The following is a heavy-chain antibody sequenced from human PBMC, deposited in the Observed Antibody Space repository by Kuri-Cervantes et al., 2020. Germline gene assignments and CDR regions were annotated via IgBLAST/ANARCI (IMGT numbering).Heavy chain of an antibody. J-gene: IGHJ5*02. V-gene: IGHV1-18*01. CDR1: GYTFTSYG. CDR2: ISAYNGNT. D-gene: IGHD3-9*01. Sequence: ASVKVSCKASGYTFTSYGISWVRQAPGQGLEWMGWISAYNGNTNYAQKLQGRVTMTTDTSTSTAYMELRSLRSEDTAVYYCARGPGYIDLLTGYSLNCFDPWGQGTLVTVSS. CDR3: ARGPGYIDLLTGYSLNCFDP.